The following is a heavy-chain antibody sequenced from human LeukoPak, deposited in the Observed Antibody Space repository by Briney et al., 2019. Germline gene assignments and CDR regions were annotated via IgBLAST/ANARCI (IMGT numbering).Heavy chain of an antibody. CDR3: AREFNYDILTGYYFDYYYYGMDV. Sequence: ASVKVSCKASGYTFTSYGISWVRQAPGQGLEWMGWINTNTGNPTYAQGFTGRFVFSLDTSVSTAYLQISSLKAEDTAVYYCAREFNYDILTGYYFDYYYYGMDVWGQGTTVTVSS. CDR2: INTNTGNP. CDR1: GYTFTSYG. D-gene: IGHD3-9*01. V-gene: IGHV7-4-1*02. J-gene: IGHJ6*02.